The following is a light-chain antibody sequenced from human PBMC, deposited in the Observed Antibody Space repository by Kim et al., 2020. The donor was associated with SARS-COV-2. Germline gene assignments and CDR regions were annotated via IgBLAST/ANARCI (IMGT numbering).Light chain of an antibody. CDR3: QKYNSAPWT. CDR2: AAS. J-gene: IGKJ1*01. CDR1: QDIANS. V-gene: IGKV1-27*01. Sequence: ASNGDRVTIPWRASQDIANSLAWYQQKPGKVPQVLIYAASTLQSGVPSRFSGSGSGTEFTLTIGSLQTEDVATYYCQKYNSAPWTFGPGTKVDIK.